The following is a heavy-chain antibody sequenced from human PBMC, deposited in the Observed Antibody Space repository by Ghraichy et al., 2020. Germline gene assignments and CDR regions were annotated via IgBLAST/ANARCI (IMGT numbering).Heavy chain of an antibody. D-gene: IGHD5-12*01. CDR2: IIPIFGTA. V-gene: IGHV1-69*13. Sequence: SVKVSCKASGGTFSSYAISWVRQAPGQGLEWMGGIIPIFGTANYAQKFQGRVTITADESTSTAYMELSSLRSEDTAVYYCASQNSGYDLGGQYYYGMDVWGQGTTVTVSS. CDR3: ASQNSGYDLGGQYYYGMDV. J-gene: IGHJ6*02. CDR1: GGTFSSYA.